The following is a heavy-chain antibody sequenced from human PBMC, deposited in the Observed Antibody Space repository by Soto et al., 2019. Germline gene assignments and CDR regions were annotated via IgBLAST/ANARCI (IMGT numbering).Heavy chain of an antibody. J-gene: IGHJ4*02. CDR3: ARDPEGYSSSCYQVPCSDY. CDR2: ISAYNGNT. D-gene: IGHD6-13*01. V-gene: IGHV1-18*01. Sequence: QVQLVQSGAEVKKPGASVKVSCKASGYTFTSYGISWVRQAPGQGLEWMGWISAYNGNTNYAQKLQGRVTMTTDTSTSTASMELGSRRSDDTAVYYCARDPEGYSSSCYQVPCSDYWGQGTLVTVSS. CDR1: GYTFTSYG.